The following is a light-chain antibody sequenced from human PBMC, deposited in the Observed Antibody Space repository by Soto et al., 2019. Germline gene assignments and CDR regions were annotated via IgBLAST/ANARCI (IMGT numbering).Light chain of an antibody. CDR3: QAYDKRLTADV. CDR1: SSSIGAGYE. V-gene: IGLV1-40*01. CDR2: GNG. Sequence: QSVWTQPPSVSGAPGQRVTISCSGTSSSIGAGYEVHWYHQLPGTAPKLVVSGNGNRPSGVPDRLSASKSGTSASLAITGLQAEDEGHYYCQAYDKRLTADVFGTGTKLTVL. J-gene: IGLJ1*01.